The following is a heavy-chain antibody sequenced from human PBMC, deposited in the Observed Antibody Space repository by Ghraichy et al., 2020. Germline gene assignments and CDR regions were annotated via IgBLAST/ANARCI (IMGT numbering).Heavy chain of an antibody. J-gene: IGHJ5*02. CDR3: ARPYSDFWSGPSGGNWFDP. V-gene: IGHV4-39*01. CDR1: GGSISSSSYY. D-gene: IGHD3-3*01. Sequence: SETLSLTCTVSGGSISSSSYYWGWIRQPPGKGLEWIGSIYYSGSTYYNPSLKSRVTISVDTSKNQFSLKLSSVTAADTAVYYCARPYSDFWSGPSGGNWFDPWGQGTLVTVSS. CDR2: IYYSGST.